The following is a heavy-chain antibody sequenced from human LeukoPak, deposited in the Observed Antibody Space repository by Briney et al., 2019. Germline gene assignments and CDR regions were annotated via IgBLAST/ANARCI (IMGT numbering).Heavy chain of an antibody. J-gene: IGHJ4*02. CDR1: GFTVSSNY. Sequence: GGSLRLSCAASGFTVSSNYMSWVRQAPGKGLEWVSVIYSGGSTYYADSVKGRFTISRDNSKNTLYLQMNSLRAEDTAVYYCARGISGWIFDYWGQGTLVPVSS. V-gene: IGHV3-53*01. CDR3: ARGISGWIFDY. CDR2: IYSGGST. D-gene: IGHD6-19*01.